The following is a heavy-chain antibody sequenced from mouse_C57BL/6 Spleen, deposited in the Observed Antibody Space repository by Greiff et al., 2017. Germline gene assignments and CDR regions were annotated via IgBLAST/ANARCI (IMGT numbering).Heavy chain of an antibody. CDR3: AKSYGSSSAWFAY. Sequence: VKLMESGPGLVQPSQSLSITCTVSGFSLTSYGVHWVRQPPGKGLEWLGVIWSGGSTDYNAAFISRLSISKDNSKSQVFFKMNSLQADDTAIYYCAKSYGSSSAWFAYWGQGTLVTVSA. V-gene: IGHV2-4*01. CDR2: IWSGGST. D-gene: IGHD1-1*01. J-gene: IGHJ3*01. CDR1: GFSLTSYG.